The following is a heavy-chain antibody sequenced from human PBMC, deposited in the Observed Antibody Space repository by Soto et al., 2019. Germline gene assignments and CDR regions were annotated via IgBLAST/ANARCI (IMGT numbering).Heavy chain of an antibody. D-gene: IGHD3-10*01. CDR2: INPSGGST. CDR1: GYTLTSYY. CDR3: ARVLPYYYYRYGSDYYYLDV. V-gene: IGHV1-46*03. J-gene: IGHJ6*03. Sequence: PVKGSCKASGYTLTSYYMRWGRQAPGQGLEWMGIINPSGGSTSYAQKFQGRVTMTRDTSTSTVYMELSSLRSEDTAVYYCARVLPYYYYRYGSDYYYLDVRGKGITVTVSS.